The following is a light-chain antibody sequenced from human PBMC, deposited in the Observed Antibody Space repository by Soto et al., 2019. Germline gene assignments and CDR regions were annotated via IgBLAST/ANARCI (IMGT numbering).Light chain of an antibody. J-gene: IGLJ1*01. V-gene: IGLV1-51*01. CDR1: SSNMGGNS. CDR3: ESSASSMSAYV. CDR2: DDN. Sequence: QPVLTQPPSVSAAPGQKVTISGAGSSSNMGGNSGSWYQQLPGTAPKLLIYDDNKRPSGIPDRFSGSTSGTSATLRITGLQTGDEADYYCESSASSMSAYVFGTGTKVTVL.